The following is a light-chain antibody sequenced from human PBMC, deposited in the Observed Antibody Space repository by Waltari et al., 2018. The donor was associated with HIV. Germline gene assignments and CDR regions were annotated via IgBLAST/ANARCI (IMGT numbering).Light chain of an antibody. J-gene: IGLJ2*01. CDR1: RNDVGNYAY. CDR3: SSYAGRNNRLV. V-gene: IGLV2-8*01. CDR2: EVN. Sequence: QSALTQPPSASGSPGQSVTISCTGTRNDVGNYAYVSWYQPHPGKAPKLLIYEVNQRPSGVPDRFSGSKSDNTASLTVSGLQAEDEADYYCSSYAGRNNRLVFGGGTKMTVL.